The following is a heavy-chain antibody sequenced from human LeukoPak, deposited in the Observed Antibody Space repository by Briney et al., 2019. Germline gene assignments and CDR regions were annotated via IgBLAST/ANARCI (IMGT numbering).Heavy chain of an antibody. D-gene: IGHD6-13*01. CDR1: GFTFSSYG. Sequence: PGGSLRLSCAASGFTFSSYGMHWVRQAPGKGLEWVAFIRYDGSNKYYADSVKGRFTISRDNSKNTLYLQMNSLRAEDTAVYYCAKRTAAGSYAFDIWGQGTMVTVSS. V-gene: IGHV3-30*02. CDR2: IRYDGSNK. CDR3: AKRTAAGSYAFDI. J-gene: IGHJ3*02.